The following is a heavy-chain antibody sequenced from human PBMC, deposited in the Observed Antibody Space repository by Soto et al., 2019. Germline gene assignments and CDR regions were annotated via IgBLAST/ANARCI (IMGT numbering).Heavy chain of an antibody. CDR3: VSPHSDSSNAFDL. Sequence: QRQLVESGGSVVQPGRSLRLSCAASGFSFSHYAMHWVRQPPGKGLEWVALISYDGDNQYFTDSVRGRFTISRDNSKTTVYLEMNSLRLDDTATYYCVSPHSDSSNAFDLWGQGTLVTVSS. D-gene: IGHD3-22*01. J-gene: IGHJ5*02. CDR2: ISYDGDNQ. CDR1: GFSFSHYA. V-gene: IGHV3-30-3*01.